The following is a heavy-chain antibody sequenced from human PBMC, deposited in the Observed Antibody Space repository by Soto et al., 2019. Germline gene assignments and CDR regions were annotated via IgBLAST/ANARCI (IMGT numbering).Heavy chain of an antibody. CDR3: ARVAHCSSTSCYFRTYYYYGMDV. J-gene: IGHJ6*02. D-gene: IGHD2-2*01. Sequence: PGGSLRLSCAASGFTFSSYAMHWVRQAPGKGLEWVAVISYDGSNKYYADSVKGRFTISRDNSKNTLYLQMNSLRAEDTAVYYCARVAHCSSTSCYFRTYYYYGMDVWGQGTTVTVSS. CDR2: ISYDGSNK. CDR1: GFTFSSYA. V-gene: IGHV3-30-3*01.